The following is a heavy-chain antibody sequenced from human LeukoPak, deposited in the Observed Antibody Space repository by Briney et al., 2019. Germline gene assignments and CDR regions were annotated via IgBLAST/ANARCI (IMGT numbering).Heavy chain of an antibody. J-gene: IGHJ4*02. CDR2: IKKDGSEK. Sequence: GGSLRLSCVASELIFSDFCMTWVRHSRGKGLEWVATIKKDGSEKYYVDSVKGRFTISRDNAENTLYLHMNSLRAEDTAVYYCTRGGRYTSYYWQYWGLGTLVTVSS. D-gene: IGHD1-26*01. CDR3: TRGGRYTSYYWQY. CDR1: ELIFSDFC. V-gene: IGHV3-7*01.